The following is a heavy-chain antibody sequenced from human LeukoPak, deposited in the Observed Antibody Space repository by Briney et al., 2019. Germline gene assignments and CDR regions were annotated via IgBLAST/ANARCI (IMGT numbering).Heavy chain of an antibody. V-gene: IGHV4-39*01. J-gene: IGHJ4*02. CDR1: GGSISSSSYY. CDR2: IYYSGSA. D-gene: IGHD6-6*01. Sequence: SETLSLTCTVSGGSISSSSYYWGWIRQPPGKGLEWIGTIYYSGSAYYNPSLKGRVTMSVDTSKNQFSLKLSSVTAADTAVYYCATRGAGSSSKFDYWGQGTLVTVSS. CDR3: ATRGAGSSSKFDY.